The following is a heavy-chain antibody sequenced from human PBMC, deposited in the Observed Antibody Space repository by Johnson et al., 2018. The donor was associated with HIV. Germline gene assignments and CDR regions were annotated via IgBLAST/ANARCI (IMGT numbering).Heavy chain of an antibody. CDR3: TRTDDTCNCDIGGFVDAFDI. J-gene: IGHJ3*02. Sequence: VQLVESGGGLVQPAGSLKLSCAASGFAVSDSAIHWVRQTSGKGLEWVGRIRSATYSFATADAAPVKGRITISRDDSQKTTYLKMISLKGEDSAMYYCTRTDDTCNCDIGGFVDAFDIWGQGTIVTVSS. CDR1: GFAVSDSA. D-gene: IGHD3-22*01. V-gene: IGHV3-73*01. CDR2: IRSATYSFAT.